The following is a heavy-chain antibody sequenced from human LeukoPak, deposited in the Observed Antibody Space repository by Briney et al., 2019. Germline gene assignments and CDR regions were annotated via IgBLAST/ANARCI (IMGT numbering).Heavy chain of an antibody. CDR2: ISTSGGTT. CDR3: AKDLVAYRSSWYYFDK. Sequence: PGGSLRLSCEVSGFTFSSYAMSWVRQAPGKGLEWLSGISTSGGTTYYADSLQGRFTISRDNSKNTLYLQMVSLRAEDTALYYCAKDLVAYRSSWYYFDKWGQGTLVTVSS. V-gene: IGHV3-23*01. J-gene: IGHJ4*02. CDR1: GFTFSSYA. D-gene: IGHD6-13*01.